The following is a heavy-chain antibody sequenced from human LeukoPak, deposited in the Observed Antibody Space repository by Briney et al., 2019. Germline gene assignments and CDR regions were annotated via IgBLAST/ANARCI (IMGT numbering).Heavy chain of an antibody. CDR2: IKQDGSEK. CDR3: AKDRDSNWYPYFEY. CDR1: GFTFGSSW. J-gene: IGHJ4*02. V-gene: IGHV3-7*03. D-gene: IGHD4-11*01. Sequence: RGSLRLSCVVSGFTFGSSWMSWVRQAPGKGLEWVTNIKQDGSEKYYVDSVKGRFTISRDNSRNSLYLDINSLRTEDTAVYYCAKDRDSNWYPYFEYWGQGTLITVSS.